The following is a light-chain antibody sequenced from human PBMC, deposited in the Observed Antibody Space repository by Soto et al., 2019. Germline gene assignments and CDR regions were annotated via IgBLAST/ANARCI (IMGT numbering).Light chain of an antibody. CDR1: QSVSSSY. J-gene: IGKJ4*01. CDR3: QQYGSSLLT. V-gene: IGKV3-20*01. Sequence: EIVLTQSPGTLSLSPGERATLSCRASQSVSSSYLAWYQQKPGQAPRLLIYGASSRATGIPDRFSGSGSGTDFTLTISRLEPEDFAAYYCQQYGSSLLTFGGGTKVDIK. CDR2: GAS.